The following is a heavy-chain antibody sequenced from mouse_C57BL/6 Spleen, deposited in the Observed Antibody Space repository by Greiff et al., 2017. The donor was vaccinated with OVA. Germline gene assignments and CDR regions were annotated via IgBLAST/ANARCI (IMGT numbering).Heavy chain of an antibody. CDR1: GFSLTSYG. CDR2: IWSGGST. Sequence: QVHVKQSGPGLVQPSQSLSITCTVSGFSLTSYGVHWVRQSPGKGLEWLGVIWSGGSTDYNAAFISRLSISKDNSKSQVFFKMNSLQADDTAIYYCAGTGTRAMDYWGQGTSVTVSS. CDR3: AGTGTRAMDY. J-gene: IGHJ4*01. V-gene: IGHV2-2*01. D-gene: IGHD4-1*01.